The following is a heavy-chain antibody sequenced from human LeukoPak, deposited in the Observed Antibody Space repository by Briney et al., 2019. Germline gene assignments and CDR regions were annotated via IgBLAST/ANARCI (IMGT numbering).Heavy chain of an antibody. D-gene: IGHD2-15*01. CDR1: GGSISSYY. CDR3: ASLGYCSGGSCYHDAFDI. CDR2: IYYSGST. V-gene: IGHV4-59*01. J-gene: IGHJ3*02. Sequence: ASETLSLXCTVSGGSISSYYWSWIRQPPGKGLEWVGYIYYSGSTNYNPSLKSRVTISVDTSKNQFSLKLSSVTAADTAVYYCASLGYCSGGSCYHDAFDIWGPGTMVTVSP.